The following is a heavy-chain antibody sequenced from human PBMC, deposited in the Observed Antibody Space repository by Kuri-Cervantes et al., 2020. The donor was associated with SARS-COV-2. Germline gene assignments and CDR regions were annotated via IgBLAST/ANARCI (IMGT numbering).Heavy chain of an antibody. CDR1: GFTFSSYA. J-gene: IGHJ3*02. CDR2: INHSGST. D-gene: IGHD6-13*01. Sequence: GSLRLSCAASGFTFSSYAMSWVRQAPGKGLEWIGEINHSGSTNYNPSLKSRVTISVDTSKNQFSLKLSSVTAADTAVYYCARHAPYSSSWYWGAFDIWGQGTMVTVSS. CDR3: ARHAPYSSSWYWGAFDI. V-gene: IGHV4-34*01.